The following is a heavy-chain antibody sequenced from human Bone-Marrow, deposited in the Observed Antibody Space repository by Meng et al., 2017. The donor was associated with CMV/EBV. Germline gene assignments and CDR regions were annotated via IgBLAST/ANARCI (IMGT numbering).Heavy chain of an antibody. V-gene: IGHV1-18*01. Sequence: ASVKVSCKTSGFTFTNFGIGWVRLVPGQGLEWMGWISCDSGDRRYAQKFQGRLTLTTDKSTSTAYMELSSLRSEDTAVYYCASGGQQLLYYYGMDVWGQGTTVTVSS. J-gene: IGHJ6*02. CDR3: ASGGQQLLYYYGMDV. D-gene: IGHD6-13*01. CDR2: ISCDSGDR. CDR1: GFTFTNFG.